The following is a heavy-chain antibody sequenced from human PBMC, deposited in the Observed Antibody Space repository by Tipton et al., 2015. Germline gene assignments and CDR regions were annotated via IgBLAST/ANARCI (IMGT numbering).Heavy chain of an antibody. V-gene: IGHV4-59*01. CDR3: ARARGRHGGLFDS. D-gene: IGHD4-23*01. CDR1: SDSISKYY. J-gene: IGHJ4*02. Sequence: TLSLTCSVSSDSISKYYWSRIRQPPGKELEWIGYIQYSGSTTYNTSLKSRVTISVDTSKTQCSLKMSSVTASDTAVYYCARARGRHGGLFDSWGQGILVTVSS. CDR2: IQYSGST.